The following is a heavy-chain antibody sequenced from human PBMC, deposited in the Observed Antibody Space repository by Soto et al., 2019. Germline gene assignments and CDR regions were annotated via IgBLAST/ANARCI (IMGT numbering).Heavy chain of an antibody. V-gene: IGHV1-46*01. CDR1: GYTFTTYY. D-gene: IGHD6-19*01. J-gene: IGHJ4*02. CDR3: ARRSFSSGWDFDY. Sequence: QVHLVQSGAEVKKPGASVKVSCKASGYTFTTYYMHWARQAPGQGLEWMGIINLSGGTTTYAQKFHGRVTMTRDTSTSTVYMELSSLRSEYTAVYYCARRSFSSGWDFDYWGQGTLVTVSS. CDR2: INLSGGTT.